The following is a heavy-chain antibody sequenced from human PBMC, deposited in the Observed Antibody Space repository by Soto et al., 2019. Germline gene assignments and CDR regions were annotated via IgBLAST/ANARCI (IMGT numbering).Heavy chain of an antibody. CDR2: IDSAGIYT. CDR1: GFTYTNYW. Sequence: DVQLVESGGGLVQPGGSLRLSCAASGFTYTNYWMHWVRQAPEKGLVWVSRIDSAGIYTSYADSVKGRFTISRDNAKNTLYLQMNDLRTEDTAVYYCGSVFEYWGQGSLVTVSS. J-gene: IGHJ4*02. CDR3: GSVFEY. V-gene: IGHV3-74*01.